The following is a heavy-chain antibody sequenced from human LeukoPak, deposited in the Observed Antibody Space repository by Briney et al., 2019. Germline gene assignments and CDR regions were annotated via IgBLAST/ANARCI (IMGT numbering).Heavy chain of an antibody. J-gene: IGHJ6*02. V-gene: IGHV1-18*01. CDR2: ISAYNGNT. D-gene: IGHD6-19*01. CDR3: ARDAQWLDLNYYGMDV. Sequence: ASVKVSCKASGYTFTSYGISWVRQAPGQGLEWMGWISAYNGNTNYAQKLQGRVTMTTDTSTSTAYMELRSLRSDDTAVYYCARDAQWLDLNYYGMDVWGRGTTVTVSS. CDR1: GYTFTSYG.